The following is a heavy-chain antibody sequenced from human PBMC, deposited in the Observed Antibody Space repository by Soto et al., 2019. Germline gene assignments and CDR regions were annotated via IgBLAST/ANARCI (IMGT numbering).Heavy chain of an antibody. V-gene: IGHV4-39*01. CDR3: VRHIHNQGFEYYFDS. D-gene: IGHD1-1*01. J-gene: IGHJ4*02. CDR2: IDYSGNI. Sequence: QLQLQESGPGLVKPSETLSLTYNASGGSITSSGSAWGWIRQSPGKGLEWIGTIDYSGNIYYIPSLKSRITISVDTSKNQISLKLSSVTAADTAVYYCVRHIHNQGFEYYFDSWGQGTLVTVSS. CDR1: GGSITSSGSA.